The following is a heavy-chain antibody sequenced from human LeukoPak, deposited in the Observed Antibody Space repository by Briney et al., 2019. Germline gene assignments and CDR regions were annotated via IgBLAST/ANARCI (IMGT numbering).Heavy chain of an antibody. D-gene: IGHD6-19*01. CDR3: AKKGGWSSPFDY. Sequence: GGSLRLSCAASRFTFSNYWMSWVRQAPGKGLEWVSAISGSGGSTYYADSVKGRFTISRDNSKNTLYLQMNSLRAEDTAVYYCAKKGGWSSPFDYWGQGTLVTVSS. J-gene: IGHJ4*02. CDR1: RFTFSNYW. V-gene: IGHV3-23*01. CDR2: ISGSGGST.